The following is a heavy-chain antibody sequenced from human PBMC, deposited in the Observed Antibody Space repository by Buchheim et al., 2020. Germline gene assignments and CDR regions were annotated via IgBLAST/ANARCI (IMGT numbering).Heavy chain of an antibody. V-gene: IGHV3-23*01. D-gene: IGHD3-22*01. CDR3: AKDREYYYDTSGYYSGWDY. CDR1: GFTFWTYA. J-gene: IGHJ4*02. CDR2: ISGSGYKS. Sequence: EEQLLESGGGLVQPGGSLRLSCAASGFTFWTYAMTWVRQAAGKGLEWVSAISGSGYKSYYADSVKGRFTISRDSSQNTLYLQMNSLRAEDTAVYYCAKDREYYYDTSGYYSGWDYWGQGTL.